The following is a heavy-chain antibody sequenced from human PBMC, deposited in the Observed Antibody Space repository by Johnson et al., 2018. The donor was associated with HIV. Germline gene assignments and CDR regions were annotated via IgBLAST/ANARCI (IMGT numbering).Heavy chain of an antibody. V-gene: IGHV3-66*01. CDR3: AREFNYYDRSGSYGLHGAFDI. CDR1: GFTFSTYE. Sequence: VQFVESGGGLVQPGGSLRLSCAASGFTFSTYEMSWVRQAPGKGLEWVSVIYSGGSTYYADSVKGRFTISRDNSKNILYLEMNSLRAEDTAVYYCAREFNYYDRSGSYGLHGAFDIWGQGTMVTVSS. CDR2: IYSGGST. D-gene: IGHD3-22*01. J-gene: IGHJ3*02.